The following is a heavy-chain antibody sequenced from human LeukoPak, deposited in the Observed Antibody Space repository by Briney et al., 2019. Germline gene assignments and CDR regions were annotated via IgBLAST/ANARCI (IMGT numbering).Heavy chain of an antibody. Sequence: GGSLRLSCSASGFTFSSYAMHWVRQAPGKGLEYVSAISSNGGSTYYADSVKDRFTISRDNSKNTLYLQMSSLRAEDTAVYYCVKGDIVVVPAAFDYWGQGTLVTVSS. D-gene: IGHD2-2*01. J-gene: IGHJ4*02. CDR3: VKGDIVVVPAAFDY. CDR1: GFTFSSYA. V-gene: IGHV3-64D*06. CDR2: ISSNGGST.